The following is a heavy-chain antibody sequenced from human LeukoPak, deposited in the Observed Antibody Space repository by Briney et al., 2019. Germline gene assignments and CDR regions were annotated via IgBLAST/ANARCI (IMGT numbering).Heavy chain of an antibody. CDR3: ARDLFGIEDIVLVPAAMHYYYGMDV. D-gene: IGHD2-2*01. V-gene: IGHV1-46*01. CDR2: INPSGGST. Sequence: ASVKVSCKASGYTFTSYYMHWVRQAPGQGLEWMGIINPSGGSTSYAQKFQGRVTMTRDTSTSTVYMELSSLRSEDTAVYYCARDLFGIEDIVLVPAAMHYYYGMDVWGQGTTVTVSS. J-gene: IGHJ6*02. CDR1: GYTFTSYY.